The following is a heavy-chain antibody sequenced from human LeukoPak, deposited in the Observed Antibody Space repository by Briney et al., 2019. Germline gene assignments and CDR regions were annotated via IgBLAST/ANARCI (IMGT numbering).Heavy chain of an antibody. CDR1: GASVSSYNHC. CDR3: ARLRVGEVRGVPFFDS. D-gene: IGHD3-10*01. Sequence: PSETLSLTCTVSGASVSSYNHCWNWIRQPPGKGLEWLGYFCYDGNSRYSPSLQSRVAISADTSKNHFSLKLTSVTAADAAVFCARLRVGEVRGVPFFDSWGQGILVTVSS. J-gene: IGHJ4*02. CDR2: FCYDGNS. V-gene: IGHV4-61*01.